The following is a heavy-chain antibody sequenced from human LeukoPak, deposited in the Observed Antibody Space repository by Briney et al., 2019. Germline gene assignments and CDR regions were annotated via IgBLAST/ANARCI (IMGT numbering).Heavy chain of an antibody. CDR3: AKNGDRGAYCSGGSCYPYFYYYMDV. CDR2: ISGSGGST. J-gene: IGHJ6*03. CDR1: GFTFSSYG. D-gene: IGHD2-15*01. V-gene: IGHV3-23*01. Sequence: GGSLRLSCAASGFTFSSYGMSWVRQAPGKGLEWVSAISGSGGSTYYADSVKGRFTMSRDNSKNTLYLQMNSLRAEDTAIYYCAKNGDRGAYCSGGSCYPYFYYYMDVWGKGTTVTISS.